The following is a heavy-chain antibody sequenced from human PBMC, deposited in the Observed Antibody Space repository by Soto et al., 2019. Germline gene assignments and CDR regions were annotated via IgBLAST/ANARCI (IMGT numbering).Heavy chain of an antibody. CDR2: IYRTGST. CDR1: GGSFTSNKW. V-gene: IGHV4-4*02. CDR3: ASRDPGTSVDY. Sequence: PXETLALTCAVPGGSFTSNKWWTCVRQPPGQGLEWIGEIYRTGSTNYNPSLKSRVTISLDKSENQFSLKVTSLTAADTAVYYCASRDPGTSVDYWGQGTLVTVSS. J-gene: IGHJ4*02. D-gene: IGHD1-7*01.